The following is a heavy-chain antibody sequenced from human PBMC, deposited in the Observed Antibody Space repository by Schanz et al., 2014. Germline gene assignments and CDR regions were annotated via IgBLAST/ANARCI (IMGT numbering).Heavy chain of an antibody. CDR2: IYTSGGT. Sequence: QVQLQESGPGLVKPSETLSLTCTVSGGPISSYYWTWIRQPAGKGLEWIGRIYTSGGTNYNPSLKSRVTMSLDTPKNQFSLKLSSVTAADTAVYYCARTNYYDTSSLDSWGQGTLVTVSS. CDR3: ARTNYYDTSSLDS. J-gene: IGHJ4*02. V-gene: IGHV4-4*07. CDR1: GGPISSYY. D-gene: IGHD3-22*01.